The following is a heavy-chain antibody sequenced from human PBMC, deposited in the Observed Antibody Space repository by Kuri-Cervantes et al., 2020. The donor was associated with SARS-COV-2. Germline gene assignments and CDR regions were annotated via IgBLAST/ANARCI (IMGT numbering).Heavy chain of an antibody. D-gene: IGHD2-2*03. CDR3: ARARHGYCSSTSCQPYYYYYMDV. CDR1: GGTFSSYA. Sequence: SVKVSCKASGGTFSSYAISWVRQAPGQGLEWMGRIIPIFGTANYAQKFQGRVTITADESTSTAYMELSSLRSEDTAVYYCARARHGYCSSTSCQPYYYYYMDVWGKGTTVRLL. CDR2: IIPIFGTA. V-gene: IGHV1-69*13. J-gene: IGHJ6*03.